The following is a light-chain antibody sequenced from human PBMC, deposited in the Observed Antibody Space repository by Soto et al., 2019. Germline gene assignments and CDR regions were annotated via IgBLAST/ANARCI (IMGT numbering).Light chain of an antibody. J-gene: IGKJ2*01. CDR1: QSVSSSY. CDR2: GAS. V-gene: IGKV3-20*01. Sequence: EIVLTQSPGTLSLSPGERATLSCRASQSVSSSYLGWYQQKPGQAPRLLIYGASSRATGIPDRFSGSGSGTDFTLTISRLEPEDFAVYYCQQYGSSPYTFSQGTKLEIK. CDR3: QQYGSSPYT.